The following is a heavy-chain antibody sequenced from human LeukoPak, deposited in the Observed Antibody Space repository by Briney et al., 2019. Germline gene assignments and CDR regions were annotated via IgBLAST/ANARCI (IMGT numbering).Heavy chain of an antibody. V-gene: IGHV3-23*01. CDR2: ISGSGGGT. J-gene: IGHJ4*02. D-gene: IGHD1-26*01. Sequence: GGSLRLSCAASGFTFSSYAMSWVRQAPGKGLEWVSAISGSGGGTFYADSVKGRFTFSRDISKNTLYLQMNSLRAEDPAIYYCAKLSGSFVHLNYFDSWGQGTLVTVSS. CDR1: GFTFSSYA. CDR3: AKLSGSFVHLNYFDS.